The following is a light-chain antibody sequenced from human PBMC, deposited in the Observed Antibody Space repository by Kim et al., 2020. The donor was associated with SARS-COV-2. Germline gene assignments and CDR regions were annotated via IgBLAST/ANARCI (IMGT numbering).Light chain of an antibody. CDR2: AVS. V-gene: IGKV3-20*01. CDR3: QQYGVSPEN. Sequence: EVVLTQSPGTLSLSPGERGILSCRASQSVPKNYLAWYQQKPGKTPRLLICAVSSSATGTPDRFSGSVSGTDFSLTISRLEPEDIAVYYCQQYGVSPENFGQGTQLEIK. J-gene: IGKJ2*01. CDR1: QSVPKNY.